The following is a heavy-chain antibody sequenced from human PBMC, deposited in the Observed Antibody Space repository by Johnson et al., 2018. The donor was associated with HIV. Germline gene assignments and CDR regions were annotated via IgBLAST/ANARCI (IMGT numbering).Heavy chain of an antibody. J-gene: IGHJ3*02. CDR3: ARVTHIQLWANDAFDI. CDR2: ISYDGSNK. CDR1: GFIFDDFG. D-gene: IGHD5-18*01. Sequence: QVQLVESGGGVVRPGESLRLSCAASGFIFDDFGMNWVRHAPGKGLEWVAVISYDGSNKYYADSVKGRFTISRDNSKNTLYLQMNSLRAEDTAVYYCARVTHIQLWANDAFDIWGQGTMVTVSS. V-gene: IGHV3-30*03.